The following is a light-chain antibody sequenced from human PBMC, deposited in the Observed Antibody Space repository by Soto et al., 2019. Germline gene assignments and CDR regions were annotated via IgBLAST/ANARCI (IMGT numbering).Light chain of an antibody. Sequence: QSALTQPPSVSGSPGLSVTIFCTGTSSDVGKYDRVSWYQQPPGTAPKLIIYEVTNRPSGVPARFSGSKSGNTASLTISGLQAEDEADYYCSSYTSTSRYVFGAGTKVTVL. CDR1: SSDVGKYDR. J-gene: IGLJ1*01. CDR2: EVT. CDR3: SSYTSTSRYV. V-gene: IGLV2-18*02.